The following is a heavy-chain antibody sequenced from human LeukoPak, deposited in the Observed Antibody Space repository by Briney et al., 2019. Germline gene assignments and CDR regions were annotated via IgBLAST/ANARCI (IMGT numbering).Heavy chain of an antibody. Sequence: GGSLRLSWAASGFTFSDYYMSWIRQAPGKGLDWVSYISSRGSTIYYADSVNGGFTISRHNAKNSLYRQVNSLRTEDEDVYDCARRGGRFGESLQRAAIDYWGQGTLVTVSS. CDR2: ISSRGSTI. D-gene: IGHD3-10*01. J-gene: IGHJ4*02. CDR1: GFTFSDYY. CDR3: ARRGGRFGESLQRAAIDY. V-gene: IGHV3-11*01.